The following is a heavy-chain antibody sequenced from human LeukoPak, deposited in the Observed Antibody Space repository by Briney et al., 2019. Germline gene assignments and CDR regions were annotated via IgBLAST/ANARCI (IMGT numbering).Heavy chain of an antibody. CDR1: GFTFSSYE. Sequence: PGGSLRLSCAASGFTFSSYEMNWVRQAPGKGLEWVSYISSSGSTIYYADPVKGVFTISRDNAKTSLYLQMNSLSAEDTAVYYCAELGITMIGGVWGKGTTVTISS. V-gene: IGHV3-48*03. J-gene: IGHJ6*04. CDR3: AELGITMIGGV. CDR2: ISSSGSTI. D-gene: IGHD3-10*02.